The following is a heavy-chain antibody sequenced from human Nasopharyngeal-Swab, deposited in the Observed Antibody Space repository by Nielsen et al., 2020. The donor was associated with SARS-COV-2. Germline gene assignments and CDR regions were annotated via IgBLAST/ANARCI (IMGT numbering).Heavy chain of an antibody. CDR2: IYHRGST. CDR1: RASISSSSYY. J-gene: IGHJ5*02. D-gene: IGHD3-3*02. CDR3: ARPSRHFWSGQDPWFDP. Sequence: SETLSLTCTVSRASISSSSYYWGWIRKPPGKVLEWIGSIYHRGSTYYNPSLMSRVTIPVDTSKNQFSLKLSSVTAADTAVYDCARPSRHFWSGQDPWFDPWGQGTLVTVSS. V-gene: IGHV4-39*01.